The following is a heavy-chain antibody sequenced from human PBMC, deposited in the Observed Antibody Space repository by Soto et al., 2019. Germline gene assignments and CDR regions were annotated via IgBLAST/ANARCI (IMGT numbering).Heavy chain of an antibody. V-gene: IGHV4-59*01. CDR3: ARVTGNYDFWSGYYYYYMDV. Sequence: SETLSLTCTVSCGSISSYYWSWIRQPPGKGLEWIGYIYYSGSTNYNPSLKSRVTISVDTSKNQFSLKLSSVTAADTAVYYCARVTGNYDFWSGYYYYYMDVWGKGTTVTVSS. CDR1: CGSISSYY. J-gene: IGHJ6*03. D-gene: IGHD3-3*01. CDR2: IYYSGST.